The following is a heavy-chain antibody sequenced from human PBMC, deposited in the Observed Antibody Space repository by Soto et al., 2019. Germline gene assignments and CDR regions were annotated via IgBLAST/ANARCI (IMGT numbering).Heavy chain of an antibody. D-gene: IGHD5-18*01. V-gene: IGHV1-18*01. J-gene: IGHJ4*02. CDR1: GYTFTSYG. CDR3: AAPISYSYGLDY. Sequence: QVQLVQSGAEVKKPGASVKVSCKTSGYTFTSYGFSWVRQAPGQGLEWMGWISAYNGNTNYAQKLQGRVTMTTDTSTSTAHMELRSLRSDDTAVYYCAAPISYSYGLDYWGQGTLVTVSS. CDR2: ISAYNGNT.